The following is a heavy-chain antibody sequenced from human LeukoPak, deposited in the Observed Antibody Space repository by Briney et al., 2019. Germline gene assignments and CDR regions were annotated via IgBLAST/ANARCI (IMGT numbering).Heavy chain of an antibody. J-gene: IGHJ4*02. V-gene: IGHV3-43*02. CDR1: GFTFDDYA. CDR3: VKGVEMATIDYFDY. CDR2: ISGDGGST. Sequence: GGSLRLSCAASGFTFDDYAMHWVRQAPGKGLEWVSLISGDGGSTYYADSVKGRFTISRDNSKNSLYLQMNSLRTEDTALYYCVKGVEMATIDYFDYWGQGTLVTVSS. D-gene: IGHD5-24*01.